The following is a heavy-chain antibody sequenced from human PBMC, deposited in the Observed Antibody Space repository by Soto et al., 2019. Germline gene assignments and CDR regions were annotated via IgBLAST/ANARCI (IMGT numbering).Heavy chain of an antibody. V-gene: IGHV2-5*01. Sequence: SGPTLVNPTQTLTLTCTFSGFSLSTSGVGVGWIRQPPGKALEWLALIYWNDDKRYSPSLKSRLTITKDTSKNQVVLTMTNMDPVDTATYYCAHSLHIQLWSTHYYYYYGMDVWGQGTTVTVSS. CDR1: GFSLSTSGVG. CDR3: AHSLHIQLWSTHYYYYYGMDV. CDR2: IYWNDDK. J-gene: IGHJ6*02. D-gene: IGHD5-18*01.